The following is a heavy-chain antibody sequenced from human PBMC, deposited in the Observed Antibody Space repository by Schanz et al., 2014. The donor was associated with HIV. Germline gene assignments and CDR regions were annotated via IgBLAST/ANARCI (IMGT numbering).Heavy chain of an antibody. CDR2: ISGSGVST. V-gene: IGHV3-23*01. J-gene: IGHJ4*02. CDR1: GFTFSNFA. CDR3: AKMARSVAANTNFDY. Sequence: EVQLLDSGGGLVQPGGSLRLSCAASGFTFSNFAMSWVRQAPGKGLEWVSRISGSGVSTFYAGSVKGRFAISRDKSKNTLYLQMNSLRVEDTAVYYCAKMARSVAANTNFDYWGQGTLVTVSS. D-gene: IGHD6-19*01.